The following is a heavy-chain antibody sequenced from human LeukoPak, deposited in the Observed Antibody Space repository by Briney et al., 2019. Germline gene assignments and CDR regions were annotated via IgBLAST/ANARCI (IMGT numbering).Heavy chain of an antibody. J-gene: IGHJ4*02. D-gene: IGHD3-10*01. V-gene: IGHV1-24*01. Sequence: ASVKVSCKVSGYTLTELSMHWVRQAPGKGLEWMGGFDPEDGETIYAQKFQGRVTMTEDTSTDTAYMELSSLRSEDTAVYYCATHLITMVRGVIIPHYFDYWGQGTLVTVSS. CDR2: FDPEDGET. CDR3: ATHLITMVRGVIIPHYFDY. CDR1: GYTLTELS.